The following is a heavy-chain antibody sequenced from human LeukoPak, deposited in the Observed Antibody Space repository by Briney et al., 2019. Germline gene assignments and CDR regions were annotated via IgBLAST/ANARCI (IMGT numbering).Heavy chain of an antibody. Sequence: SQTLSLTCTVSGGSISSGGYYWSWIRQPPGKGLEWIGYIYYSGSTYYNPSLKSRVTISVDTSKNQFTLKLSSVTAADTAVYYCAREELSRRDGSYYFDYWGQGTLVTVSS. J-gene: IGHJ4*02. CDR3: AREELSRRDGSYYFDY. CDR1: GGSISSGGYY. CDR2: IYYSGST. V-gene: IGHV4-30-2*01. D-gene: IGHD5-24*01.